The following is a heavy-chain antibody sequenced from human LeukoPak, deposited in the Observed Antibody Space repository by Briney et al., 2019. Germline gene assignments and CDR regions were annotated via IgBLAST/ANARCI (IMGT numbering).Heavy chain of an antibody. CDR3: ARDVRRRDGYNYAEV. Sequence: SETLSLTCAVSGGSISSYYWSWIRQPPGKGLEWIGYISYSGINNYNPSLKSRVTISVDTSKNHFSLKLTSVTAADTAVYYCARDVRRRDGYNYAEVWGQGTLVTVSS. J-gene: IGHJ4*02. CDR1: GGSISSYY. CDR2: ISYSGIN. V-gene: IGHV4-59*01. D-gene: IGHD5-24*01.